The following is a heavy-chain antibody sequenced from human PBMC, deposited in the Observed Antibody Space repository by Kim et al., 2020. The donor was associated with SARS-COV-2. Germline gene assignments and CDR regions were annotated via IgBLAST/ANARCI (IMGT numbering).Heavy chain of an antibody. CDR3: ARGFSSLFDY. CDR2: I. D-gene: IGHD5-18*01. V-gene: IGHV3-11*01. J-gene: IGHJ4*02. Sequence: IYNADSVKGRFTISRDNTKNSLYLQMDGLRAEDTAVYYCARGFSSLFDYWGQGTLVTVSS.